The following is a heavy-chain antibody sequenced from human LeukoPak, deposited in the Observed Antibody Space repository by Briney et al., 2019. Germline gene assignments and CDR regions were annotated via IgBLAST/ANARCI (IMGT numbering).Heavy chain of an antibody. Sequence: SETLSLTCAVYGGSFSGYYWSWIRQPPGKGLEWIGEINHSGSTNYNPSLKSRVTISVDTSKNQFSLKLSSVTAADTAVYYCARDSTRFGELSPWGQGTLVTVSS. CDR3: ARDSTRFGELSP. CDR1: GGSFSGYY. CDR2: INHSGST. J-gene: IGHJ5*02. V-gene: IGHV4-34*01. D-gene: IGHD3-10*01.